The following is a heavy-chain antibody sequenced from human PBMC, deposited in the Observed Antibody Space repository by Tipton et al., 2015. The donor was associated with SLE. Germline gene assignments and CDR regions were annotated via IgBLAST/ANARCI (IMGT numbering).Heavy chain of an antibody. V-gene: IGHV4-61*08. D-gene: IGHD2-15*01. CDR1: GASISTEGYY. Sequence: TLSLTCVVSGASISTEGYYWSWIRQPPGRGLEWIGYIYYSGSTNYNPSLKSRVTISVDTSKNQFSLKLSSVTAADTAVYYCARAEGSWDAFDIWGQGTMVTVSS. CDR3: ARAEGSWDAFDI. J-gene: IGHJ3*02. CDR2: IYYSGST.